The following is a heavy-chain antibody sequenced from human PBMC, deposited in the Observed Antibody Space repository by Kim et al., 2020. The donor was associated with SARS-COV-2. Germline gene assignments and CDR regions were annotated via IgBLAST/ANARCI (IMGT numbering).Heavy chain of an antibody. V-gene: IGHV3-11*05. CDR1: GFIFSDYY. CDR3: AGDPEPRSDYDP. J-gene: IGHJ5*02. Sequence: GGSLRLSCAASGFIFSDYYMSWIRQAPGKGLEWVSYISSSSTYTNYADSVKGRFTISRDNAKDSLYLQMNSLRAEDTAVYYCAGDPEPRSDYDPWSQGTLVTVSS. CDR2: ISSSSTYT. D-gene: IGHD1-26*01.